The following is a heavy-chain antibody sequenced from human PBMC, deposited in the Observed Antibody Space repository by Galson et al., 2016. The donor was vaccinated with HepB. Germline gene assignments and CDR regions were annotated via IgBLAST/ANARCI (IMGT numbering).Heavy chain of an antibody. V-gene: IGHV3-11*01. Sequence: SLRLSCAASGFTFSDYYMSWFRQAPGKGPEWVSYISSTGYTIYYADSVKGRFTISRDNAKNSLYLQMNSLRAEDTAVYYCVLLLGRWGQGTLVTVSS. CDR3: VLLLGR. CDR1: GFTFSDYY. CDR2: ISSTGYTI. J-gene: IGHJ4*02. D-gene: IGHD3-10*01.